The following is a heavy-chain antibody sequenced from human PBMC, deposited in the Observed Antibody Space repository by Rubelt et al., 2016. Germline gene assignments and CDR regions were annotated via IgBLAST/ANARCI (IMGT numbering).Heavy chain of an antibody. CDR1: GFTFSNAW. CDR3: TTGIYAAGTEPVDY. CDR2: IKSKTDGGTT. D-gene: IGHD6-13*01. J-gene: IGHJ4*02. Sequence: GSGGGLVKPGGSLRLSCAASGFTFSNAWMNWVRQAPGKGLEWVGRIKSKTDGGTTDYAAPVKGRFTISRDDSKNTLYLQMNSLKTEDTAVYYCTTGIYAAGTEPVDYWGQGTLVTVSS. V-gene: IGHV3-15*07.